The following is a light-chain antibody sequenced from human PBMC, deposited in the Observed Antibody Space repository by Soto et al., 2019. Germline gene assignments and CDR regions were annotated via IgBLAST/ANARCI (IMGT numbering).Light chain of an antibody. V-gene: IGLV1-44*01. CDR1: NSNIGSNT. CDR3: AAWDDNLNGPHWV. CDR2: SNN. Sequence: QSVLTQPPSASGTPGQRVTISYSGSNSNIGSNTVNWYQQLPGTAPKLLIYSNNQRPSGVPDRFSGSKSGTSASLAISGLQSEDEADYYCAAWDDNLNGPHWVFGGGTKLTVL. J-gene: IGLJ3*02.